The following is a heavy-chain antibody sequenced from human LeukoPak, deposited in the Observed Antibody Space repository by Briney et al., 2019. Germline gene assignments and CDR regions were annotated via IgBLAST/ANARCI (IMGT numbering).Heavy chain of an antibody. D-gene: IGHD6-6*01. CDR3: ANEIIAARPHYYYYMDV. CDR2: ISGSGGST. V-gene: IGHV3-23*01. CDR1: GFTFSKYG. Sequence: SGGSLRLSCAASGFTFSKYGMHWVRQAPGKGLEWVSAISGSGGSTYYADSVKGRFTISRDNSKNTLYLQMNSLRAEDTAVYYCANEIIAARPHYYYYMDVWGKGTTVTVSS. J-gene: IGHJ6*03.